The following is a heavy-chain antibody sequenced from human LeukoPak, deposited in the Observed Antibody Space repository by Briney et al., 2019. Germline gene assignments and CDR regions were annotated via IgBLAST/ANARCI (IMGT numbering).Heavy chain of an antibody. V-gene: IGHV4-31*11. D-gene: IGHD5-24*01. J-gene: IGHJ4*02. CDR2: IYYSGST. CDR1: GGSFSVYY. CDR3: ARLRDGYTPDY. Sequence: SETLSLTCAVYGGSFSVYYWSWIRQHPGKGLEWIGYIYYSGSTYYNPSLKSRVTISVDTSKNQFSLKLSSVTAADTAVYYCARLRDGYTPDYWGQGTLVTVSS.